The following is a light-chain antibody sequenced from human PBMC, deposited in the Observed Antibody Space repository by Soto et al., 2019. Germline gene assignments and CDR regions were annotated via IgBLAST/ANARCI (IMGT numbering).Light chain of an antibody. CDR3: QQYKSYSQWT. CDR2: DAS. J-gene: IGKJ1*01. Sequence: DIQMTQSPSTLSASVGDTVTITCRASQSVSRWLAWYQQKPGKAPDLLIYDASSLESGVPSRFSGSGSGTEFALTISSLQADDSATYYCQQYKSYSQWTLXQGTKVDIK. V-gene: IGKV1-5*01. CDR1: QSVSRW.